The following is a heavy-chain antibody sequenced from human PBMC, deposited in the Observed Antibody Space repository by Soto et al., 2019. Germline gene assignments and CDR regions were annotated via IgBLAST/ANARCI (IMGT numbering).Heavy chain of an antibody. CDR2: IIPIFGTA. CDR1: RGTFSRYA. CDR3: ARVAMIVVVLTEGYFDY. J-gene: IGHJ4*02. V-gene: IGHV1-69*13. Sequence: SVKVSCKASRGTFSRYALCWVRQAPIQGLEWMGGIIPIFGTANYAQKFQGRVTITADESTSTAYMELSRLRSEDTAVYYCARVAMIVVVLTEGYFDYWGQGTLVTVSS. D-gene: IGHD3-22*01.